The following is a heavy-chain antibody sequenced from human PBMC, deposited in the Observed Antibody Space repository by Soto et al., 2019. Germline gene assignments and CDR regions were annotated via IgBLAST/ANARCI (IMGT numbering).Heavy chain of an antibody. J-gene: IGHJ4*02. CDR2: IGTAGDT. CDR1: GFTFSSYD. V-gene: IGHV3-13*01. D-gene: IGHD6-19*01. Sequence: GGSLRLSCAASGFTFSSYDMHWVRQATGKGLEWVSAIGTAGDTYYPGSVKGRFTISRENAKNSLYLQMNSLRAEDTAVYYCARGGQWLGSDYFDYWGQGTLVTVSS. CDR3: ARGGQWLGSDYFDY.